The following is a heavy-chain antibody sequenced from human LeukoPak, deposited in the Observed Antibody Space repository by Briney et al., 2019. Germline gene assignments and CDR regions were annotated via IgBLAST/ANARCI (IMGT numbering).Heavy chain of an antibody. V-gene: IGHV3-33*08. CDR2: IWDDGRNK. J-gene: IGHJ6*03. Sequence: GGSLRLSCAASGFTFSSYSMNWVRQAPRKGLEWVTVIWDDGRNKYYADSVKGRFNISRDNSKNTLYLQMNSLRVEDTAVYYCARMGGYCSGGTCYGYYYYMDVWGKGTTVTVSS. CDR1: GFTFSSYS. D-gene: IGHD2-15*01. CDR3: ARMGGYCSGGTCYGYYYYMDV.